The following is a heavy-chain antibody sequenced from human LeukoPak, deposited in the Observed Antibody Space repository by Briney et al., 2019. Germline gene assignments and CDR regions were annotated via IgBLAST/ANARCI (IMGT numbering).Heavy chain of an antibody. J-gene: IGHJ2*01. CDR3: ARDVGYWYFDL. Sequence: GGSLRLSCAASEFIFSSYSMNWVRQAPGKGLEWVSSISSSSSYIYCADSVKGRFTISRDNAKNSLYLQMNSLRAEDTAVYYCARDVGYWYFDLWGRGTLVTVSS. V-gene: IGHV3-21*06. D-gene: IGHD2-15*01. CDR1: EFIFSSYS. CDR2: ISSSSSYI.